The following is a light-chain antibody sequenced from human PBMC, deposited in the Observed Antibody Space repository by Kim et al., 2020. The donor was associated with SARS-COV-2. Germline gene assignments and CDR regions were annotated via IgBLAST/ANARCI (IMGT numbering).Light chain of an antibody. Sequence: ASVGDRVTITCRATQSISSHLKWYQQKPGGATKLLISATSTLQGGVPSSFGGSGSETDFTLTISSLQPDDFATYFCQQSYITPFTFGPGTKVDIK. CDR2: ATS. CDR3: QQSYITPFT. V-gene: IGKV1-39*01. CDR1: QSISSH. J-gene: IGKJ3*01.